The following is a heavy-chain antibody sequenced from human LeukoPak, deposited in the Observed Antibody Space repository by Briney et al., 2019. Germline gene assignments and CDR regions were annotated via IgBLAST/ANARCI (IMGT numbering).Heavy chain of an antibody. V-gene: IGHV3-21*01. CDR2: ISSGSSYI. J-gene: IGHJ6*02. Sequence: PGGSLRLSCAASGFTFSTYTMTWVRQAPGKGLEWVSSISSGSSYIYYADSVKGRFTISRDNAKNSLYLQMNSLRAEDTAVYYCAKDLRGSNYYYYYGMDVWGQGTTVTVSS. CDR1: GFTFSTYT. D-gene: IGHD2/OR15-2a*01. CDR3: AKDLRGSNYYYYYGMDV.